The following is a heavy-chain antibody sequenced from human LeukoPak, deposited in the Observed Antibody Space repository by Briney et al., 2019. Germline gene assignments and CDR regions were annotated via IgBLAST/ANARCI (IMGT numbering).Heavy chain of an antibody. V-gene: IGHV4-38-2*01. J-gene: IGHJ4*02. CDR1: GYSISSGYY. CDR2: IYHSGST. CDR3: ARHSRVSYYFDY. Sequence: SETLSLTCAVSGYSISSGYYWGWIRQPPGKGLEWIGSIYHSGSTYYNPPLKSRVTISVDTSKNQFSLKLSSVTAADTAVYYCARHSRVSYYFDYWGQGTLVTVSS.